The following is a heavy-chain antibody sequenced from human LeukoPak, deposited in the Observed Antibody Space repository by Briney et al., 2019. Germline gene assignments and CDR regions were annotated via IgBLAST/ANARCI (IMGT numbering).Heavy chain of an antibody. J-gene: IGHJ4*02. D-gene: IGHD5-12*01. CDR1: AFIFSGHW. V-gene: IGHV3-48*01. CDR2: ISDSSAM. CDR3: ARDGGYSGYDADC. Sequence: GGSLRLSCEGSAFIFSGHWMNWVRQTPGKGLEWVSYISDSSAMYYADSVRGRFTISRENDKNSLFLQMNSLRAEDTAVYYCARDGGYSGYDADCWGQGTLVTVSS.